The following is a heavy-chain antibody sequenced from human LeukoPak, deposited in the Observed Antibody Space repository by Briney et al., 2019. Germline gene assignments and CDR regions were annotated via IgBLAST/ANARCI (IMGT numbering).Heavy chain of an antibody. J-gene: IGHJ4*02. V-gene: IGHV5-51*01. CDR2: IFPGDSDI. D-gene: IGHD6-13*01. Sequence: GESLKISCQGSGYSFTTYWIGWVRQMPGKGLEWMGIIFPGDSDIRYSPSFQGQVTISADESISTAYLQWSSLKASDTAMYYCARHTAAAGNSFDYWGQGTLVTVSS. CDR1: GYSFTTYW. CDR3: ARHTAAAGNSFDY.